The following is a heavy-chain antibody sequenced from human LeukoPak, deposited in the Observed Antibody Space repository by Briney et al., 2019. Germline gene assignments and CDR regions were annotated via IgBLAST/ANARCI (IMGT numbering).Heavy chain of an antibody. D-gene: IGHD5-18*01. CDR1: GFALKSYS. CDR3: ARDRHTAMVYYYYYMDV. J-gene: IGHJ6*03. V-gene: IGHV3-21*04. CDR2: ISSTSAYI. Sequence: GGSLRLSCAGSGFALKSYSLSWVRQAPGKGLEWVSSISSTSAYIYYADSVKGRFTISRDNVDNVVYLQMNSLGAEDTAVYYCARDRHTAMVYYYYYMDVWGTGTTVTVSS.